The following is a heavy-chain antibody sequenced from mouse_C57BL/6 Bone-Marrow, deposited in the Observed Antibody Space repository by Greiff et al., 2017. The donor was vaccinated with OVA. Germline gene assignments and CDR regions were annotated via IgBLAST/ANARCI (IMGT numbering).Heavy chain of an antibody. CDR3: ARPEGSSFGGYFDV. CDR2: ISSGSSTI. V-gene: IGHV5-17*01. J-gene: IGHJ1*03. D-gene: IGHD1-1*01. CDR1: GFTFSDYG. Sequence: EVQLVESGGGLVKPGGSLKLSCAASGFTFSDYGMHWVRQAPEKGLEWVAYISSGSSTIYYADTVKGRFTISRDNAKNTLFLQMTSLRSEDTAMYYCARPEGSSFGGYFDVWGTGTTLTVSS.